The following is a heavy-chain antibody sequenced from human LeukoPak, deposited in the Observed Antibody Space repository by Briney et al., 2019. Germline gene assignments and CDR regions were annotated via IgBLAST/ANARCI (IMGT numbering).Heavy chain of an antibody. Sequence: KPSETLSLTCTVSGGSISSYYWSWIRQPAGKGLEWIGRIYTSGSTNYNPSLKSRVTMSVDTSKNQFSLKLSSVTAADTAVYYCASYKTYYDSSGNPFDYWGQGTLVTVSS. CDR1: GGSISSYY. CDR3: ASYKTYYDSSGNPFDY. D-gene: IGHD3-22*01. CDR2: IYTSGST. J-gene: IGHJ4*02. V-gene: IGHV4-4*07.